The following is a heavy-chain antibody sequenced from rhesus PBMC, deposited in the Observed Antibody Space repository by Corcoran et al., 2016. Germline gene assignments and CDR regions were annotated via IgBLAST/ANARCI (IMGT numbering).Heavy chain of an antibody. D-gene: IGHD2-33*01. J-gene: IGHJ3*01. CDR1: GFSLSTSGMG. CDR2: IYWDDDK. V-gene: IGHV2S1*01. Sequence: QVTLKESGPALVKPTQTLTLTCTFSGFSLSTSGMGVGWIRQPPGKALEWLASIYWDDDKYSSTSLQRRLTISTDTSKNQVVLTMTNMDPVDTATYYCARGAVAFAFDFWGQGLRVTVSS. CDR3: ARGAVAFAFDF.